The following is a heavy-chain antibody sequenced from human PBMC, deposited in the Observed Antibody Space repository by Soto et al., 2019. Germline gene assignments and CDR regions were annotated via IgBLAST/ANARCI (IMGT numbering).Heavy chain of an antibody. Sequence: QVQLVQSGAEVKKPGAPVKVSCKPSGYTFATYDINWVRQATGQGLEWMGWMSPNSGNTGYAQKFQGRVKMTRDTSTNTAYMELSSLSPEDTALYYCDRSWPGDGGYDLWGQETLVTVSS. CDR1: GYTFATYD. D-gene: IGHD5-12*01. J-gene: IGHJ4*02. V-gene: IGHV1-8*01. CDR2: MSPNSGNT. CDR3: DRSWPGDGGYDL.